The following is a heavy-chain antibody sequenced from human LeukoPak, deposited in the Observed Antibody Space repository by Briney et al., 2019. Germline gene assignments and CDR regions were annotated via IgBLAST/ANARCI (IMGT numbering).Heavy chain of an antibody. D-gene: IGHD3-22*01. J-gene: IGHJ4*02. Sequence: SETLSLTCTVSGGSISSYYWSWIRQPPGKGLEWIGYIYYSGSTNSGSTNNNPSLKSRVTISVDTSKNQVSLILSSVTAADTAVYYRARLRDTSGYYYLFDFWGQGTLVTVSS. CDR1: GGSISSYY. V-gene: IGHV4-59*08. CDR3: ARLRDTSGYYYLFDF. CDR2: IYYSGSTNSGST.